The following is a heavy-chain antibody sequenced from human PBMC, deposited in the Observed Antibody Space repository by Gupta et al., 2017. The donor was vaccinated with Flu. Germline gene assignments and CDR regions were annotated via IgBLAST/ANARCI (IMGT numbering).Heavy chain of an antibody. V-gene: IGHV3-9*01. CDR1: GFTFDDSA. CDR3: ARAEGYCSGGSCYSFDY. CDR2: ISWNSGSI. Sequence: EVQLLESGGGLVQPGRSLRLSCAASGFTFDDSATNWVRQAPGKGLEWVSGISWNSGSIGYADSVKGRFTISRDNAKNSLYLQMNSLRAEDTALYYCARAEGYCSGGSCYSFDYWGQGTLVTVSS. D-gene: IGHD2-15*01. J-gene: IGHJ4*02.